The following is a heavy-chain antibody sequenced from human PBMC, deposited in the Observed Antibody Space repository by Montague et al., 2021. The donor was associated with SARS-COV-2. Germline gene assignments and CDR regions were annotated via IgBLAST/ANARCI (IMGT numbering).Heavy chain of an antibody. CDR1: GFPFNVFG. CDR3: ARDLKSGRYFDY. D-gene: IGHD3-10*01. Sequence: SLRLSCAVSGFPFNVFGMHWVRQAPGKGLEWVAIIGHDGTYQKYADSVRGRFTISRDNSKNTLYLQTDSLRADDTAVYYSARDLKSGRYFDYCGQGTQVTVSS. J-gene: IGHJ4*02. CDR2: IGHDGTYQ. V-gene: IGHV3-33*01.